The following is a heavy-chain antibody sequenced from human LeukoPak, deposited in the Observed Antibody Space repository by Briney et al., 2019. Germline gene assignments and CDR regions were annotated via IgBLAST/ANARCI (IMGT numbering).Heavy chain of an antibody. CDR2: MNPDNGGT. Sequence: ASVKVSCKASGYTFTVYFMHWVRQAPRQGLEGMGLMNPDNGGTHYAQKFQGRVTMTRDSSISTAYMELSRLTSDDTAVYYCATLGGHSLAAQNGYWGQGTLVTVSS. D-gene: IGHD3-16*01. V-gene: IGHV1-2*02. CDR1: GYTFTVYF. J-gene: IGHJ4*02. CDR3: ATLGGHSLAAQNGY.